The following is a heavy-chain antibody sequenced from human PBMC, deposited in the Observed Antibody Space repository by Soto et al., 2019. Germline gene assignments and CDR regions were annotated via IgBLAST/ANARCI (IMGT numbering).Heavy chain of an antibody. D-gene: IGHD2-21*02. Sequence: LSETLSLTCTVSGGSISSGGYYWGWIRQHPGKGLEWIGYIYYSGSTYYNSSLRSRVSISIATSKNQFSLKLSSVTAADTAVYYCARTGFCGGDCYWFDPWGQGTLVTVSS. CDR2: IYYSGST. V-gene: IGHV4-31*03. J-gene: IGHJ5*02. CDR1: GGSISSGGYY. CDR3: ARTGFCGGDCYWFDP.